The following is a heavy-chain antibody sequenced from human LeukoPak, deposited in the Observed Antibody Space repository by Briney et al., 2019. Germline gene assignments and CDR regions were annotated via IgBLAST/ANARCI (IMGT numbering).Heavy chain of an antibody. Sequence: GRSLRLSCAASGFTFSSYGMHWVRQAPGKGLEWVAVIWYDGSNKYYADSVKGRFTISRDNSKNTLYLQMNSLRAEDTAVYYCARVELVVGYYYGVDVWGQGTTVTVSS. CDR3: ARVELVVGYYYGVDV. CDR2: IWYDGSNK. D-gene: IGHD6-13*01. V-gene: IGHV3-33*01. J-gene: IGHJ6*02. CDR1: GFTFSSYG.